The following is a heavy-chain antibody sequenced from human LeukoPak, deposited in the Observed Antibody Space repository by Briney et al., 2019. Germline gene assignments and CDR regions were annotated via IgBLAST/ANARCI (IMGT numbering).Heavy chain of an antibody. CDR2: ITGNGDNA. D-gene: IGHD3-10*01. CDR3: ARDYGSRGSSSYPFDN. V-gene: IGHV3-23*01. J-gene: IGHJ4*02. Sequence: PGGSLRLSCAASGFTLSDFALRWVRQAPGKGLEWVSRITGNGDNAFYADSVKGRFTTSRDNSKNTLDLQMNSLRAEDTAVYYCARDYGSRGSSSYPFDNWSQGTLVTVSP. CDR1: GFTLSDFA.